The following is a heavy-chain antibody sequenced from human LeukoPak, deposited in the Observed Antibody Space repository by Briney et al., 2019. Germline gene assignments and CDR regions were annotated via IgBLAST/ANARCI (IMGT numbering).Heavy chain of an antibody. CDR2: VYYTGST. D-gene: IGHD6-13*01. Sequence: SETLSLTCTVSGGSISSYYWSWVRQPPGKGLEWIGFVYYTGSTNYSPSLKSRVTISVDTSKNQFSLKLRSVTAADTAVYYCARISSSNWYNERGTFDVWGQGTMVTVSS. J-gene: IGHJ3*01. V-gene: IGHV4-59*01. CDR3: ARISSSNWYNERGTFDV. CDR1: GGSISSYY.